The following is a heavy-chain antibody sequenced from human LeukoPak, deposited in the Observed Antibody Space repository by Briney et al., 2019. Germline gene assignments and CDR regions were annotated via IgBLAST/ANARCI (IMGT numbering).Heavy chain of an antibody. V-gene: IGHV3-9*01. D-gene: IGHD5-18*01. CDR3: AKDSEVDTAMDIFGGSYLFDY. CDR2: ISWNGGNT. Sequence: AGGSLRLSCAASGFTFDDYAMHWVRQAPGKGLEWVSGISWNGGNTDYADSVKGRFTISRDNAKNSLYLQMNSLRPEDTALYYCAKDSEVDTAMDIFGGSYLFDYWGQGTLVTVSS. J-gene: IGHJ4*02. CDR1: GFTFDDYA.